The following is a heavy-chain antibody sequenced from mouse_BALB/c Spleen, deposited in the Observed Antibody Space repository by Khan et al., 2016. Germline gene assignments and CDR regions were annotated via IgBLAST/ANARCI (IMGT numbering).Heavy chain of an antibody. D-gene: IGHD2-3*01. J-gene: IGHJ3*01. V-gene: IGHV14-3*02. CDR3: AGNDGYYD. Sequence: VQLQQSGAELVKPGASVKLSCTASGFNIKDTYMHWVKQRPEQGLEWMGRIDPANGNTKYDPKFQGKATITADTSTNTAYLQLSSLPSEDTAVYYFAGNDGYYDWGHGTLVTVSA. CDR2: IDPANGNT. CDR1: GFNIKDTY.